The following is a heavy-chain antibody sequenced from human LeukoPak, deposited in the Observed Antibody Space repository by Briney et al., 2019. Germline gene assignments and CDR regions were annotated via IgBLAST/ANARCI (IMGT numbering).Heavy chain of an antibody. J-gene: IGHJ4*02. CDR3: ARDSRGVPAAQSLAGGPFAY. V-gene: IGHV3-21*01. D-gene: IGHD2-2*01. CDR2: ISCSSSFI. CDR1: GFTFSSYS. Sequence: GGSLRLSCAASGFTFSSYSMNWVRQAPGKGLEWVSSISCSSSFIYYADSVKGRFTISRDNAKNSLYLQMNSLRAEDTAVYFCARDSRGVPAAQSLAGGPFAYSGQGTLVTVS.